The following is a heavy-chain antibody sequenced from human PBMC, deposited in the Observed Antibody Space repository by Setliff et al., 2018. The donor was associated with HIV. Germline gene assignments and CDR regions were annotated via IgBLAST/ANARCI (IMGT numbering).Heavy chain of an antibody. D-gene: IGHD2-21*01. V-gene: IGHV4-61*09. J-gene: IGHJ6*03. CDR2: IYTGGST. CDR3: ARGYCGGESCYGFRRGSFYYYYYMDV. Sequence: SETLSLTCTVSGGSTTTESYYWIWIRQAAGKGLEHIGHIYTGGSTNHNPSLKSRVVIAGDTSKNQFSLRLTSVTAADTAVYYCARGYCGGESCYGFRRGSFYYYYYMDVWGKGTTVTVSS. CDR1: GGSTTTESYY.